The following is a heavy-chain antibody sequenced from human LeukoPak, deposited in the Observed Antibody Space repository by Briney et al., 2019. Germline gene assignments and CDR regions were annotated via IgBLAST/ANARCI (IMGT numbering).Heavy chain of an antibody. D-gene: IGHD1-26*01. CDR1: GYSISSGYY. V-gene: IGHV4-38-2*02. J-gene: IGHJ5*02. CDR2: IYHSGTT. CDR3: ARSPSGSSSRWFDP. Sequence: TETLSLTCTVSGYSISSGYYWGWIRQTPGKGLEWVGSIYHSGTTYYNPSLKSRVTISVDTSQNQFSLKLSSVTAADTAVYYCARSPSGSSSRWFDPWGQGTLVTVSS.